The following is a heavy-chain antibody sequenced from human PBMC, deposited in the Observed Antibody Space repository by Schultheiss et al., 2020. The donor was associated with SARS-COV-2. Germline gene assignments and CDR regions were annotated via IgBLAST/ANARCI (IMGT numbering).Heavy chain of an antibody. D-gene: IGHD3-3*01. CDR3: ARDLSEYYDFWSGYPYYYYMDV. J-gene: IGHJ6*03. CDR1: GGSISSYY. Sequence: GSLRLSCTVSGGSISSYYWSWIRQPPGKGLEWIGYIYYSGSTNYNPSLKSRVTMSVDTSKNQFSLKLSSVTAADTAVYYCARDLSEYYDFWSGYPYYYYMDVWGKGTTVTVSS. CDR2: IYYSGST. V-gene: IGHV4-59*12.